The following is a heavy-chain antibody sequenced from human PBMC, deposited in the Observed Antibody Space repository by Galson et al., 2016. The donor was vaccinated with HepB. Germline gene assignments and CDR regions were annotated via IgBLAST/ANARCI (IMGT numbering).Heavy chain of an antibody. D-gene: IGHD3-10*02. CDR1: RFNFGGYA. CDR3: AKDLVRNIPMIIDY. Sequence: LRLSCAASRFNFGGYAMSWVRQAPGKGLEWVSGISGTGGTTYYADSVKGRFTISRDNSKNTLYLQINSLRAEDTAGYYCAKDLVRNIPMIIDYWGQGTLVTVSS. V-gene: IGHV3-23*01. CDR2: ISGTGGTT. J-gene: IGHJ4*02.